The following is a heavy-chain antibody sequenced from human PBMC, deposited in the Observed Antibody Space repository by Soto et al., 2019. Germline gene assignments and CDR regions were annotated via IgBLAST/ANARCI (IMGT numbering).Heavy chain of an antibody. CDR2: IFHGVNT. D-gene: IGHD2-8*02. J-gene: IGHJ5*02. CDR3: ASYEGWTGPDQ. V-gene: IGHV4-4*02. CDR1: GASIGSGGC. Sequence: SETLSLTCAVSGASIGSGGCWSWVRQPPGKGLEWIAEIFHGVNTNYSLSLKSLVTISVDKSQNQFSLNVYSVTAADTAVYYCASYEGWTGPDQWGEGNLVTVSS.